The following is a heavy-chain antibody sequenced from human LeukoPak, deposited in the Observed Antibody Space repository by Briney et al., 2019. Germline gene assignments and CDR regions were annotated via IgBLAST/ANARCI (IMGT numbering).Heavy chain of an antibody. CDR2: IYYSGST. J-gene: IGHJ3*02. Sequence: PSETLSLTCTASGGSISSSSYYWGWIRQPPGKGLEWIGSIYYSGSTYYNPSLKSRVTISVDTSKNQFSLKLSSVTAADTAVYYCARGEMATIEDAFDIWGQGTMVTVSS. V-gene: IGHV4-39*07. CDR3: ARGEMATIEDAFDI. D-gene: IGHD5-24*01. CDR1: GGSISSSSYY.